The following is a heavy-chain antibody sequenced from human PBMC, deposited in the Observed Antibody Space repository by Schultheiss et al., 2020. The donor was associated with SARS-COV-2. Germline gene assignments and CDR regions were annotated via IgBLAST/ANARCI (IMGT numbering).Heavy chain of an antibody. CDR3: ARDLGNDQQLAPDY. CDR1: GGSISSGGYY. D-gene: IGHD6-6*01. Sequence: SETLSLTCTVSGGSISSGGYYWGRIRQPPGKGLEWIAYINYSGYTNYNPSLKSRVTVSMDTSKNQFSLKLTSVTAADTAMYYCARDLGNDQQLAPDYWGQGTLVTVSS. CDR2: INYSGYT. J-gene: IGHJ4*02. V-gene: IGHV4-61*08.